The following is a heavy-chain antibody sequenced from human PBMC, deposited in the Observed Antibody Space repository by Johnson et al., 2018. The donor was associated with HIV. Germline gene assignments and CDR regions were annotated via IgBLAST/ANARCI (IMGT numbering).Heavy chain of an antibody. Sequence: QEQLVESGGGVVRPGGSLRLSCAASGITVNTNYMSWVRRAPGKGLEWVAFIRYDGSNKYYADSVKGRFTISRDNSKNTLYLQMNSLKTEDTAVYYCTTARTYFWGQGTMVTVSS. V-gene: IGHV3-30*02. CDR3: TTARTYF. CDR2: IRYDGSNK. J-gene: IGHJ3*01. CDR1: GITVNTNY. D-gene: IGHD2-8*01.